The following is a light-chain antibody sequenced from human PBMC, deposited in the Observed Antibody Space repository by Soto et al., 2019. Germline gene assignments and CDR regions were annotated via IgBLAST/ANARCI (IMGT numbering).Light chain of an antibody. CDR2: DVS. V-gene: IGLV2-14*02. CDR3: SSFTSTTTYV. Sequence: QSALTQPASVSGSPGQSIAISCTGTSSDVGSHDLVSWYQQQSGKVPKLIIYDVSSRPSGVSNRFSGSKSGNTASLTISGLQAEDEADDYGSSFTSTTTYVFGTGTKLTVL. CDR1: SSDVGSHDL. J-gene: IGLJ1*01.